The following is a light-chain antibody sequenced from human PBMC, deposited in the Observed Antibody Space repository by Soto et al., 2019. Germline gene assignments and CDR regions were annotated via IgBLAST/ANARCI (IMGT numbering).Light chain of an antibody. CDR2: RNN. CDR1: TPNIGSNY. CDR3: ASWDDSLSGRV. J-gene: IGLJ3*02. V-gene: IGLV1-47*01. Sequence: SVLTQPPSASGTPGQRVIISCSGKTPNIGSNYVYWYRHLPGTAPQLLIYRNNQRPSGVPDRFPGSKSRTSASLAISGLRSEDEADYYCASWDDSLSGRVFGGGTKVTVL.